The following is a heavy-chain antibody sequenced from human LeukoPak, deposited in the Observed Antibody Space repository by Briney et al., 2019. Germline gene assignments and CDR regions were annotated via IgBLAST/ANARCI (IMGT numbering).Heavy chain of an antibody. CDR3: ARALDEGARFDY. CDR2: ISYDGNNK. Sequence: PGGSLRLSCTASGCTFSTYALHWVRQAPGKGLEWVAVISYDGNNKYYADSVKGRFTISRDNSKNTLYLQMNSLRAEDTAVYYCARALDEGARFDYWGQGTLVTVSS. V-gene: IGHV3-30-3*01. CDR1: GCTFSTYA. J-gene: IGHJ4*02.